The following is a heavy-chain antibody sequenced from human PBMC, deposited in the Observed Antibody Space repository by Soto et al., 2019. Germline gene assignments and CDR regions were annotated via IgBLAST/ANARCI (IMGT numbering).Heavy chain of an antibody. CDR1: GFSLSTSGVG. J-gene: IGHJ4*02. V-gene: IGHV2-5*01. Sequence: SGPTLVNPTQTLTLTCTFSGFSLSTSGVGVGWIRQPPGKALEWLALIYWNDDKRYSPSLKSRLTITKDTSKNQVVLTMPNVDPVDTATYYCAHRQRHCQTAKYYGWGAPFDYWGQGTLVTVSS. D-gene: IGHD3-10*01. CDR3: AHRQRHCQTAKYYGWGAPFDY. CDR2: IYWNDDK.